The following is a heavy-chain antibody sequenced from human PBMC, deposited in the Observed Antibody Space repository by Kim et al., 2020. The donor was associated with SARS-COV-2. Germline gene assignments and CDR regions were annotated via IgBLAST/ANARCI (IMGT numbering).Heavy chain of an antibody. Sequence: SVKVSCKASGGTFSSYAISWVRQAPGQGLEWMGRIIPILGIANYAQKFQGRVTITADKSTSTAYMELSSLRSEDTAVYYCARLVTMDTAMVGWFDPWGQGTLVTVSS. CDR3: ARLVTMDTAMVGWFDP. CDR2: IIPILGIA. CDR1: GGTFSSYA. D-gene: IGHD5-18*01. J-gene: IGHJ5*02. V-gene: IGHV1-69*04.